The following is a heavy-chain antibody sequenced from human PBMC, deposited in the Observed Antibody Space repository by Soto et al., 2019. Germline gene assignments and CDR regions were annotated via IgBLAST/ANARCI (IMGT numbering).Heavy chain of an antibody. D-gene: IGHD6-13*01. CDR3: ALAPPSATAGLNYFDP. J-gene: IGHJ5*02. CDR2: ISAFNGNT. Sequence: QVQLVQSGTEVKEPGASVKISCKASGYTFTNFGISWVRQAPGQGLEWMGWISAFNGNTHYAQKFQGRVTLTTDTYTTTPFLELRSLRSDDTAVYFCALAPPSATAGLNYFDPWGQGALVSVSS. V-gene: IGHV1-18*01. CDR1: GYTFTNFG.